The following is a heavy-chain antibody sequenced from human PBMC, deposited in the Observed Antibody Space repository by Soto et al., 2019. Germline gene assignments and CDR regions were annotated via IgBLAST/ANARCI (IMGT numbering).Heavy chain of an antibody. J-gene: IGHJ3*02. D-gene: IGHD3-10*01. CDR3: ARDKYYYGSAEDAFDI. V-gene: IGHV3-30-3*01. CDR2: ISYDGSNK. Sequence: QVQLVESGGGVVQPGRSLRLSCAASGFTFSSYAMHWVRQAPGKGLEWVAVISYDGSNKYYADSVKGRFTISRDNSKNTLYLQMNSLRAEDTAVYYCARDKYYYGSAEDAFDIWGQGTMVTVSS. CDR1: GFTFSSYA.